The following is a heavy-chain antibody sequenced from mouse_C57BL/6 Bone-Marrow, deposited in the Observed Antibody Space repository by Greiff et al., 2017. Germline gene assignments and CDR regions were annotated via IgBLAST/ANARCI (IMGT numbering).Heavy chain of an antibody. Sequence: EVQGVESGGGLVQSGRSLRLSCATSGFTFSDFYMEWVRQAPGKGLEWIAASRNKANDYTTEYGASVKGRFIVSRDTSQSILYLQMNALRAEDTAIYFYASDARYEAFAYWGQGTLVTVSA. V-gene: IGHV7-1*01. CDR1: GFTFSDFY. CDR2: SRNKANDYTT. CDR3: ASDARYEAFAY. J-gene: IGHJ3*01. D-gene: IGHD2-14*01.